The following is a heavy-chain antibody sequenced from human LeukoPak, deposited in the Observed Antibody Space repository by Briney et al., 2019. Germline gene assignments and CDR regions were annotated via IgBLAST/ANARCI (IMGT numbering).Heavy chain of an antibody. CDR2: IKHDGSEQ. D-gene: IGHD6-19*01. CDR3: ARDTSGRSGWHHFDN. J-gene: IGHJ4*02. Sequence: PGGSLRLSCAASGLTFSSYWMSWVREAPGKALEWVADIKHDGSEQYYVDSVKGRFTISRDNDKNSLYLQMNSLRAEDTAVYYCARDTSGRSGWHHFDNWGQGTLVTVSS. V-gene: IGHV3-7*01. CDR1: GLTFSSYW.